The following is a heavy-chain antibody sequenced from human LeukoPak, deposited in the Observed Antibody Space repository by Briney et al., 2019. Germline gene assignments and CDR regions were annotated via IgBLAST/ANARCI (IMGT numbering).Heavy chain of an antibody. V-gene: IGHV5-51*01. CDR3: ARRDGNEFAY. CDR2: IYPGDSDS. CDR1: GYSFSNYW. J-gene: IGHJ4*02. Sequence: PGESLKISCQGSGYSFSNYWIAWVRQMPGKGPEWMAIIYPGDSDSRYSPSFQGHVTISADNSINTAYLHWNSLEASDSAIYYCARRDGNEFAYWGQGTLVTVSS.